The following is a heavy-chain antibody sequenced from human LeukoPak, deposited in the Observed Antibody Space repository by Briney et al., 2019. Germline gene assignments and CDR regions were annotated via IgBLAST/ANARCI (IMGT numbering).Heavy chain of an antibody. V-gene: IGHV1-2*06. Sequence: ASVKVSCKASGYTFTGYYMHWVRQAPGQGLEWMGRINPNSGGTNYAQKFQGRVTMTRDTSISTAYMELSRLRSDDTAVYYCARDRVTMVRGVIKNWFDPCGQGTLVTVSS. CDR3: ARDRVTMVRGVIKNWFDP. J-gene: IGHJ5*02. D-gene: IGHD3-10*01. CDR1: GYTFTGYY. CDR2: INPNSGGT.